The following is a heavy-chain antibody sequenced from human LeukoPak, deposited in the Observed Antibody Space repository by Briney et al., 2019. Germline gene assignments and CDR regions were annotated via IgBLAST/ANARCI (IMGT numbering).Heavy chain of an antibody. CDR1: GFTFSRYW. CDR3: ARGEGAQLWFTS. J-gene: IGHJ4*02. D-gene: IGHD5-18*01. CDR2: MKQDGSEK. V-gene: IGHV3-7*01. Sequence: GGSLRLSCAASGFTFSRYWMSWVRQAPGKGLECVASMKQDGSEKYYVDSVKGRFTISRDNAKNSLYLQMNSLRAEDTAVYYCARGEGAQLWFTSWGQGTLVTVSS.